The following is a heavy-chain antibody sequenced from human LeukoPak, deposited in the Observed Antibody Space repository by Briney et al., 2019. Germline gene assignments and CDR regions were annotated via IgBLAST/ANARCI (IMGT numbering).Heavy chain of an antibody. CDR1: GDSPSSRTNE. Sequence: PSETLSLTSTVSGDSPSSRTNEGGWIRQPPGKGLTWIGSIYHSGSIFYNASFESRVAMSVDPSNNQFSLRLPSVTAADTAISFCARVCQLTLCAKIEHWGQGILVTVSS. CDR3: ARVCQLTLCAKIEH. J-gene: IGHJ4*02. V-gene: IGHV4-39*01. D-gene: IGHD3-9*01. CDR2: IYHSGSI.